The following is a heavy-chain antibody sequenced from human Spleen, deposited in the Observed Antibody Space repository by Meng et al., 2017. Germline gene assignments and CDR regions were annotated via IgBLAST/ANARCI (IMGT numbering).Heavy chain of an antibody. CDR3: ARLRITMVRGVIRGAFDI. CDR2: IYTSGST. D-gene: IGHD3-10*01. CDR1: GGSISSYY. Sequence: SETLSLTCTVSGGSISSYYWSWIRQPAGKGLEWIGRIYTSGSTNYNPSLKSRVTISVDTSKNQFSLKLSSVTAADTAVYYCARLRITMVRGVIRGAFDIWGQGTMVTVSS. V-gene: IGHV4-4*07. J-gene: IGHJ3*02.